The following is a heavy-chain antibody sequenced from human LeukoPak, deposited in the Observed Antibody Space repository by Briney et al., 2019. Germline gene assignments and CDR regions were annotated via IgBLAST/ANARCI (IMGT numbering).Heavy chain of an antibody. CDR1: GFTYSSYA. V-gene: IGHV3-30-3*01. CDR2: ISYDGSNK. Sequence: GGSLRLSCAASGFTYSSYAMHWVRQAPGKGLEWVAVISYDGSNKYYADSVKGRFTISRDNSKNTLYLQMNSLRAEDTAVYYCARGVYDFWSGPYYYYYYGMDVWGQGTTVTVSS. D-gene: IGHD3-3*01. CDR3: ARGVYDFWSGPYYYYYYGMDV. J-gene: IGHJ6*02.